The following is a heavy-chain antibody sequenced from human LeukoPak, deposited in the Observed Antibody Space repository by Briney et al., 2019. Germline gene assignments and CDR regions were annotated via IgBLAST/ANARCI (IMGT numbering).Heavy chain of an antibody. Sequence: GSLRLSCAASEFTFSNYAMNWVRQAPGKGLEWVSGISGGGGSTYYADSVKGRFTISRDNSKNTLYLQMDSLRAEDTALYYCAKGSGINHYHWIDPWGQGTLVTVSS. CDR1: EFTFSNYA. CDR3: AKGSGINHYHWIDP. D-gene: IGHD1-14*01. J-gene: IGHJ5*02. CDR2: ISGGGGST. V-gene: IGHV3-23*01.